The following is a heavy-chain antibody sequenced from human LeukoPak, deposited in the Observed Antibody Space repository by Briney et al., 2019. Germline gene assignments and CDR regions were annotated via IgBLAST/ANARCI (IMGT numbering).Heavy chain of an antibody. D-gene: IGHD4-17*01. CDR2: INHSGST. V-gene: IGHV4-34*01. CDR1: GGSFSGYY. CDR3: ARTASTVTTPVDV. Sequence: SETLSLTCVVYGGSFSGYYWSWIRQPPGKGLEWIGEINHSGSTSYNPSLKSRVTISVDTSKNQFSLKLSSVTAADTAVYYCARTASTVTTPVDVWGQGTMVTVSP. J-gene: IGHJ3*01.